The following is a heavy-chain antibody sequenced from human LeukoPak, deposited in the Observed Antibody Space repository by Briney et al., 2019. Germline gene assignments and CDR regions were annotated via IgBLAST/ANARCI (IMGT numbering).Heavy chain of an antibody. Sequence: SVKFSCKASGGTFSSYAISWVRQAPGQGLEWMGGIIPIFGTANYAQKFQGRVTITADKSTSTAYMELSSLRSEDTAVYYCASMGSTTFDYWGQGTLVTVSS. J-gene: IGHJ4*02. CDR2: IIPIFGTA. V-gene: IGHV1-69*06. D-gene: IGHD1-1*01. CDR3: ASMGSTTFDY. CDR1: GGTFSSYA.